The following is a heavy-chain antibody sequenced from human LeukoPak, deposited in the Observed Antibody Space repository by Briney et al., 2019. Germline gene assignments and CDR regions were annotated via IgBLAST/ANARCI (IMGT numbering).Heavy chain of an antibody. Sequence: GGPLRLSCAASGFTVSSNYMTWVRQAPGKGLEWVSLIYSGGSTDYADSAKGRFTISRDSSKNTLYLQMNSLRAEDTAVYYCARVSVAYDSTGYRFDDWGQGSLVTVSS. D-gene: IGHD3-22*01. V-gene: IGHV3-66*01. J-gene: IGHJ4*02. CDR1: GFTVSSNY. CDR2: IYSGGST. CDR3: ARVSVAYDSTGYRFDD.